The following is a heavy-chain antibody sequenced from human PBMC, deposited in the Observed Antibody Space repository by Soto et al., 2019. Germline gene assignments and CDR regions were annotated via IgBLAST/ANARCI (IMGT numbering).Heavy chain of an antibody. J-gene: IGHJ6*02. CDR2: INAGNGNT. CDR1: GYTFTSYA. CDR3: ARGGRQQLVIGYYYGMDV. Sequence: ASVKVSCKASGYTFTSYAMHWVRQAPGQRLEWMGWINAGNGNTKYSQKFQGRVTMTRDTSISTAYVELSRLRSDDTAVYYCARGGRQQLVIGYYYGMDVWGQGTTVTVSS. V-gene: IGHV1-3*01. D-gene: IGHD6-13*01.